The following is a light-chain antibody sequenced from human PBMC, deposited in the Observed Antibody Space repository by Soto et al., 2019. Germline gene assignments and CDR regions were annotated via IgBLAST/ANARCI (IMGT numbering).Light chain of an antibody. Sequence: QSVLTQPASVSGSPGQSITISCSGTSSDVVSYNLVSWYQQHPGKAPKLMIYEATKRPSGISTRFSGSKSGNTASLTISGLQAEDEADYYCCSYAGSSTYVFGLGTKLTVL. V-gene: IGLV2-23*01. CDR1: SSDVVSYNL. J-gene: IGLJ1*01. CDR3: CSYAGSSTYV. CDR2: EAT.